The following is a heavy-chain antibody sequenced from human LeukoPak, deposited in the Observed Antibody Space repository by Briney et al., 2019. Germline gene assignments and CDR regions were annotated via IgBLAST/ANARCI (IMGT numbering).Heavy chain of an antibody. D-gene: IGHD3-22*01. Sequence: AGGPLRLSCAASGFTFNNYVMSWVRQAPGKGLEWVSAIGGSGGGTYYADSVKGRLTISRDNSKNTQYLQMTGLRAEDTAIYYCAKTPDTHYYDFSGYYYYFDYWGQGTLVTVSS. J-gene: IGHJ4*02. V-gene: IGHV3-23*01. CDR3: AKTPDTHYYDFSGYYYYFDY. CDR2: IGGSGGGT. CDR1: GFTFNNYV.